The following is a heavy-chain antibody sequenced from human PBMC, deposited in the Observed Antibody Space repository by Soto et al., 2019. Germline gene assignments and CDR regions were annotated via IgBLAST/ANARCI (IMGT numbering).Heavy chain of an antibody. CDR1: GFTFSYYY. J-gene: IGHJ4*02. V-gene: IGHV3-11*06. Sequence: GESLRLSCAASGFTFSYYYMSWIRQAPGKGLEWVSYISSSSSYTNYADSVKGRFTISRDNAKNSLYLQMNSLRAEDTAVYYCARSPTLAYFDYWGQGTLVTVSS. D-gene: IGHD1-26*01. CDR2: ISSSSSYT. CDR3: ARSPTLAYFDY.